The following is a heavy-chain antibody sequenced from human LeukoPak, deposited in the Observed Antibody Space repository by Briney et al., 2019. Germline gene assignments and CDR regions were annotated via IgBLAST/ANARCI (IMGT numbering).Heavy chain of an antibody. V-gene: IGHV3-30*02. CDR2: IRYDGSTK. D-gene: IGHD6-19*01. CDR1: GSTFNSYG. Sequence: PGGSLRLSCAASGSTFNSYGMHWVRQPPGKGLEWVTFIRYDGSTKHYADSVEGRFPISRDNSKNTLYLQMNSLRAEDTAVYYCARITLAGSYWGQGTLVTVSS. J-gene: IGHJ4*02. CDR3: ARITLAGSY.